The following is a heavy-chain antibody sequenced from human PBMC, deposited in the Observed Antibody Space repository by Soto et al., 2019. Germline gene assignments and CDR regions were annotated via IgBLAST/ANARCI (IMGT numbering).Heavy chain of an antibody. CDR1: GGTFSSYT. V-gene: IGHV1-69*04. CDR3: AREVMRYSGYDNPRYYYYYMDV. Sequence: GASVKVSCKASGGTFSSYTISWVRQAPGQGLEWMGRIIPILGIANYAQKFQGRVTITADKSTSTAYMELSSLRSEDTAVYYCAREVMRYSGYDNPRYYYYYMDVWGKGTTVTVSS. J-gene: IGHJ6*03. CDR2: IIPILGIA. D-gene: IGHD5-12*01.